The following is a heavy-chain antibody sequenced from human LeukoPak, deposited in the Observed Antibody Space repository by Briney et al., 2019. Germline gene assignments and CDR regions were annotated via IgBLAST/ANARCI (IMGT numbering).Heavy chain of an antibody. CDR3: ARARHYKPFGVVILYYYYMDV. CDR1: GGSISSSSYY. D-gene: IGHD3-3*01. J-gene: IGHJ6*03. CDR2: IYYSGST. Sequence: PSETLSLTCTVSGGSISSSSYYWGWIRQPPGKGLEWIGSIYYSGSTYYNPSLKSRVTISVDTSKNQFSLKLSSVTAADTAVYYCARARHYKPFGVVILYYYYMDVWGKGTTVTVSS. V-gene: IGHV4-39*01.